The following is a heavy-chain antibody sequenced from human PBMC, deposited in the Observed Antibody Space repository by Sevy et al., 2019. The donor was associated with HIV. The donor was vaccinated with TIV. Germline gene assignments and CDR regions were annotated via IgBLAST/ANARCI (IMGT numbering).Heavy chain of an antibody. CDR1: EFTFSSCA. CDR2: ISGSGADT. Sequence: GGSLRLSCAASEFTFSSCAMAWVRQAPGKGLEWVSGISGSGADTYYADSVRGRFTISRDKSKNTLSLQMKSLRVDDSAVYYCAASCGYCSGGNCYPGYFEHWGQGTLVTVSS. CDR3: AASCGYCSGGNCYPGYFEH. J-gene: IGHJ1*01. V-gene: IGHV3-23*01. D-gene: IGHD2-15*01.